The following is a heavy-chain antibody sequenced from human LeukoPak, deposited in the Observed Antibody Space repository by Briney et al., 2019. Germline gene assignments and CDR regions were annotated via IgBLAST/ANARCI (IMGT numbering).Heavy chain of an antibody. CDR1: GFTFSSYA. Sequence: PGGSLRLSCAASGFTFSSYAMSWVRQAPGKGLEWVSAISGSGGSTYYADSVKGRFTISRDNSKNTLYLQMNSLRAEDTAVYYCAKVGYGPTYNYYYYYGMDVWGQGTTVTVSS. J-gene: IGHJ6*02. CDR2: ISGSGGST. CDR3: AKVGYGPTYNYYYYYGMDV. V-gene: IGHV3-23*01. D-gene: IGHD3-16*01.